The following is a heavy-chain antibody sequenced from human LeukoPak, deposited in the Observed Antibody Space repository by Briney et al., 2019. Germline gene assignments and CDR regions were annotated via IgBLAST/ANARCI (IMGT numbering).Heavy chain of an antibody. CDR3: AKDTPLCYFDY. J-gene: IGHJ4*02. CDR1: GFTFSRYW. D-gene: IGHD3-16*01. V-gene: IGHV3-30*02. Sequence: GGSLRLSCAASGFTFSRYWMSWIRQAPGKGLEWVAFIRNDGSIIYNTDSVKGRFTISRDNSKNTLYLQMNSLRADDTAVYYCAKDTPLCYFDYWGQGTLVTVSS. CDR2: IRNDGSII.